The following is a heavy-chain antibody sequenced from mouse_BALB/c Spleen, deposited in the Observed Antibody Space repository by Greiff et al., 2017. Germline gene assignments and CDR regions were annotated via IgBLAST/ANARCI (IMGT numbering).Heavy chain of an antibody. J-gene: IGHJ1*01. CDR3: ARYGNYDWYFDV. V-gene: IGHV2-2*02. CDR1: GFSLTSYG. Sequence: VQLQESGPGLVQPSQSLSITCTVSGFSLTSYGVHWVRQSPGKGLEWLGVIWSGGSTDYNAAFISRLSISKDNSKCQVFFKMNSLQANDTAIYYCARYGNYDWYFDVWGAGTTVTVSS. CDR2: IWSGGST. D-gene: IGHD2-10*02.